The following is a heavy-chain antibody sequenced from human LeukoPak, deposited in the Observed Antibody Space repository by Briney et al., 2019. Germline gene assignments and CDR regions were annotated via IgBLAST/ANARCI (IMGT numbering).Heavy chain of an antibody. CDR1: GGSISSGSYY. J-gene: IGHJ4*02. D-gene: IGHD6-19*01. CDR2: IYTSGST. CDR3: ARERNLEIAVAGTIFDY. V-gene: IGHV4-61*02. Sequence: SQTLSLTCTVSGGSISSGSYYWSWIRQPAGKGLEWIGRIYTSGSTNYNPSLKSRVTMSVDTSKNQFSLKLSSVTAADTAVYYCARERNLEIAVAGTIFDYWGQGTLDTVSS.